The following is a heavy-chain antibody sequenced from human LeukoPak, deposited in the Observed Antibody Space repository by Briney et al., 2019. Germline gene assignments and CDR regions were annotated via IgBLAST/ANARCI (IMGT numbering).Heavy chain of an antibody. Sequence: PGGSLRLSCAASGFTVSSNYMSWVRQAPGKGLEWVSIIYSGGSTFYADSVKGRFTISRDNSKNTLYLQMNSLRADDTAVYYRAMKAVPRPRLHDAFDFWGQGTVVSVSS. CDR2: IYSGGST. CDR1: GFTVSSNY. CDR3: AMKAVPRPRLHDAFDF. V-gene: IGHV3-53*01. J-gene: IGHJ3*01. D-gene: IGHD5-24*01.